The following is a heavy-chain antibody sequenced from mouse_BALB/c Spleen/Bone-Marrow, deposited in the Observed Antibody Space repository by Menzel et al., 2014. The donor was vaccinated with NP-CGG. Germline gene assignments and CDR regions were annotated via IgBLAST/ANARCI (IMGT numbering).Heavy chain of an antibody. Sequence: EVQLVESGGDLVKPGGSLKLSCAASGFTFSSYGMSWVRQIPDKRLEWVATISSGGSCTFYPDSVKGRFTISRDNAKNTLNLQMTSLKSEDTAMYYCARRRDYDYFDYWGQGTTLTVSS. J-gene: IGHJ2*01. CDR2: ISSGGSCT. CDR1: GFTFSSYG. D-gene: IGHD2-4*01. CDR3: ARRRDYDYFDY. V-gene: IGHV5-6*01.